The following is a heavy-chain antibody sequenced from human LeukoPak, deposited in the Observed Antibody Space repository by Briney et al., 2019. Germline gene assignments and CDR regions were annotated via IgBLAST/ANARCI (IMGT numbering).Heavy chain of an antibody. Sequence: GGSLRLSCAASGFTVSSNYMNWVRQAPGKGLEWVSLIYSGGGTYYADSVKGRFTISRDNSKNTLYLQMNSLRAEDTAVCYCARNYYDSSAYYYFDYWGQGTLVTVSS. CDR3: ARNYYDSSAYYYFDY. J-gene: IGHJ4*02. CDR2: IYSGGGT. V-gene: IGHV3-66*01. D-gene: IGHD3-22*01. CDR1: GFTVSSNY.